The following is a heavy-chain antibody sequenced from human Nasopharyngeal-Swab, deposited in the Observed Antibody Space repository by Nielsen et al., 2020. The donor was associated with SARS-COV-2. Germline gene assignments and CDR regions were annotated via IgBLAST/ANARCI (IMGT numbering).Heavy chain of an antibody. D-gene: IGHD6-6*01. CDR2: IYTSGST. CDR1: GGSISSGSYY. CDR3: ARAPLYSSSTYYFDY. J-gene: IGHJ4*02. V-gene: IGHV4-61*02. Sequence: SETLSLTCTVSGGSISSGSYYWSWIRQPAGKGLEWIGRIYTSGSTNYNPSLKSRVTISVDTSKNQFSLKLSSVTAADTAVYYCARAPLYSSSTYYFDYWGQGTLVTVSS.